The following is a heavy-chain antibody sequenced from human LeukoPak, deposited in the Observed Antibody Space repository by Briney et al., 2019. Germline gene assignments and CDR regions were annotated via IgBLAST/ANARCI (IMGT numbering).Heavy chain of an antibody. V-gene: IGHV3-48*04. CDR1: GFTFSSYT. J-gene: IGHJ4*02. CDR2: ISTSSGAE. D-gene: IGHD6-19*01. CDR3: ARPLDSSGWYLIPRFDY. Sequence: GGSLRLSCAASGFTFSSYTMSWVRQAPGKGLEWVSYISTSSGAEYYADSVKGRFTISRENAKNSLYLEMNSLRAEDTAVYYCARPLDSSGWYLIPRFDYWGQGTLVTVSS.